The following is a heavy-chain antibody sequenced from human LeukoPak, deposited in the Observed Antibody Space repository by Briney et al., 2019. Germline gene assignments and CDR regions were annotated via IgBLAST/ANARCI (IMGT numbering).Heavy chain of an antibody. D-gene: IGHD2-2*02. Sequence: SVKVSCKASGFELIHNGISWVRQAPGQGLEWMGGIIPIFGTANYAQKFQGRVTITADESTSTAYMELSSLRSEDTAVYYCARTGYCSSTSCYRFDYWGQGTLVTVSS. V-gene: IGHV1-69*13. CDR1: GFELIHNG. CDR3: ARTGYCSSTSCYRFDY. J-gene: IGHJ4*02. CDR2: IIPIFGTA.